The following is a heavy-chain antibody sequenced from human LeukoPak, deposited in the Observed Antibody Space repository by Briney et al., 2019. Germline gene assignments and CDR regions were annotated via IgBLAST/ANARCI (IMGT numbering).Heavy chain of an antibody. CDR3: ARACGGGCFIPAY. J-gene: IGHJ4*02. D-gene: IGHD2-21*02. CDR2: IWNDGSYT. V-gene: IGHV3-33*01. CDR1: GFTFSAFG. Sequence: GRSLRLSCAASGFTFSAFGMHWVRHAPGKGLEWVGIIWNDGSYTYYGNSVKGRFTISRDNSKNTVYLQMASLRAEDTAVYYCARACGGGCFIPAYWGQGALVTVCS.